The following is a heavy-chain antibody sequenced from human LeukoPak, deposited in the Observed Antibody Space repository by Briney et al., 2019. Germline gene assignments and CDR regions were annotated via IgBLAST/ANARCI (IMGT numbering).Heavy chain of an antibody. CDR2: ISSSGSTI. J-gene: IGHJ3*02. CDR1: GFTFSSYE. V-gene: IGHV3-48*03. CDR3: ARGDSSGWDDAFDI. D-gene: IGHD6-19*01. Sequence: GGSLRLSCAASGFTFSSYEMNWVRQALGKGLEWVSYISSSGSTIYYADSVKGRFTISRDNAKNSLYLQMNSLRAEDTAVYYCARGDSSGWDDAFDIWGQGTMVIVSS.